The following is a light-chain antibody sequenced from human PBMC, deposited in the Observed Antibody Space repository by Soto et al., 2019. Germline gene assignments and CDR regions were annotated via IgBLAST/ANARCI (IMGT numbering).Light chain of an antibody. CDR1: QSVSSY. CDR2: DAS. V-gene: IGKV3-11*01. J-gene: IGKJ2*01. Sequence: EIVLTQSSATLSLSPGERATLSCRASQSVSSYLAWYQQKPGQTPRLLIYDASNRATGIPARFSGSGSGTEFTLTISSLEPADFAVYYCQQRSSWPRTFGQGTKLEIK. CDR3: QQRSSWPRT.